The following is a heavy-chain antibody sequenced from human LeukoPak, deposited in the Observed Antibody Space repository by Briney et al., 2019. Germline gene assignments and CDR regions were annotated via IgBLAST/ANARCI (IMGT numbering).Heavy chain of an antibody. V-gene: IGHV3-30*02. CDR3: AKDPGAYCSSTSCCTYFDL. Sequence: GGSLRLSCAASGFTFSSYGMHWVRQAPGKGLEWVAFIRYDGSNKYYADSVKGRFTISRDNSKNTLYLQMNSLRAEDTAVYYCAKDPGAYCSSTSCCTYFDLWGRGTLVTVSS. CDR2: IRYDGSNK. D-gene: IGHD2-2*02. CDR1: GFTFSSYG. J-gene: IGHJ2*01.